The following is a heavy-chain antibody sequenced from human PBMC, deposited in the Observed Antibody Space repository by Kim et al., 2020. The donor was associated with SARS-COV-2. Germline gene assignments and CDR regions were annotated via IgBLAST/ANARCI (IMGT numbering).Heavy chain of an antibody. CDR1: GGSFSGYY. Sequence: SETLSLTCAVYGGSFSGYYWSWIRQPPGKGLEWIGEINHSGSTNYNPSLKSRVTISVDTSKNQFSLKLSSVTAADTAVYYCARGYYYDSSGYKPFDYWGQRTLVTVSS. D-gene: IGHD3-22*01. CDR3: ARGYYYDSSGYKPFDY. J-gene: IGHJ4*02. V-gene: IGHV4-34*01. CDR2: INHSGST.